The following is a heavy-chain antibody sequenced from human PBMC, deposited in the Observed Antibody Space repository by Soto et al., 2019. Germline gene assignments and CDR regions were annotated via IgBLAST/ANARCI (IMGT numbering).Heavy chain of an antibody. CDR1: GFTFSSYW. J-gene: IGHJ4*02. D-gene: IGHD1-26*01. CDR3: ARVVGATQMDFDY. V-gene: IGHV3-7*01. Sequence: VQLVESGGGLVQPGESLRLSCAASGFTFSSYWMTWVRQAPGKGLEWVANIKQDGSEKYYVDSVRGQFTMSRDNAKNSLYLQMNSLRAEDTAVYYCARVVGATQMDFDYWGQGTLVTVSS. CDR2: IKQDGSEK.